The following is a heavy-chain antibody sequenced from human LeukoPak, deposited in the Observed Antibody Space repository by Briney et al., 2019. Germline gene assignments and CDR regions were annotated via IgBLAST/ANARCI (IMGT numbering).Heavy chain of an antibody. CDR1: GFTFSSYG. V-gene: IGHV3-30*03. CDR3: AVVAAQGSHWFDP. CDR2: ISYDGTNK. J-gene: IGHJ5*02. Sequence: GGSLRLSCAASGFTFSSYGMHWVRQAPGKGLGGVAIISYDGTNKYYADSVKGRFTISRDNSKNTLYLQMNSLRAEDTAVYYCAVVAAQGSHWFDPWGQGTLVTVSS. D-gene: IGHD2-15*01.